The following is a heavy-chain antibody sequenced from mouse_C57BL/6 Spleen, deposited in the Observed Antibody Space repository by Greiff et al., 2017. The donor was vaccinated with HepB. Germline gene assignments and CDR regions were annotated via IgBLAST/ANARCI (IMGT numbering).Heavy chain of an antibody. CDR1: GYSITRGYY. D-gene: IGHD1-1*01. J-gene: IGHJ2*01. V-gene: IGHV3-6*01. CDR3: ARGLEITTVVADY. Sequence: DVKLQESGPGLVKPSQSLSLTCSVTGYSITRGYYWNWIRQFPGNKLEWMGYISYDGSNNYNPSLKNRISITLDTSKNQFFLKLNSVTTEDTATYYCARGLEITTVVADYWGQGTTLTVSS. CDR2: ISYDGSN.